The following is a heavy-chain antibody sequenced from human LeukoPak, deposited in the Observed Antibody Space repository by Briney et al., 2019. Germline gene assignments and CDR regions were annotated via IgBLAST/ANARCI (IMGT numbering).Heavy chain of an antibody. CDR1: GFTFSSYS. CDR2: ISSSSSYI. D-gene: IGHD2-21*02. Sequence: PGGSLRLSCAASGFTFSSYSMNWVRQAPGKGLEWVSSISSSSSYIYYADSVKGRFTISRDNAKNSLYLQMNSLRAEDTAVYYCASWCGGDCYNDAFDIWGQGTMVTVSS. J-gene: IGHJ3*02. CDR3: ASWCGGDCYNDAFDI. V-gene: IGHV3-21*01.